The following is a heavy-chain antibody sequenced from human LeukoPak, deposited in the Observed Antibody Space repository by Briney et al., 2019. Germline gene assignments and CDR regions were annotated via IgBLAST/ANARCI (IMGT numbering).Heavy chain of an antibody. CDR2: IHHNGTR. D-gene: IGHD2-2*02. V-gene: IGHV4/OR15-8*01. Sequence: PSETLSLTCGVSGGSITSTNWWSWVRQSPEKGLEWIGEIHHNGTRNYNPSLKSRVTISADTFQNHFSLIVTSLTAADTAVYYCATAPILRGEGGEHYRCGMDVWGQGTTVIVSS. J-gene: IGHJ6*02. CDR3: ATAPILRGEGGEHYRCGMDV. CDR1: GGSITSTNW.